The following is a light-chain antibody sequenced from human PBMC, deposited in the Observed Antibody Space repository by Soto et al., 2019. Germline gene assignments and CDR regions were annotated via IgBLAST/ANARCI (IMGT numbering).Light chain of an antibody. CDR3: CSYAGSSTTYV. CDR1: NSDVGGYNS. CDR2: SVT. Sequence: QSALTQPRSVSGSPGQSVTISCSGTNSDVGGYNSVAWYQQKQGEAPKLLLYSVTKRPSGVPDRFSGSKSGNMASLIISGLQAEDEADYYCCSYAGSSTTYVVGTGTKVTVL. V-gene: IGLV2-11*01. J-gene: IGLJ1*01.